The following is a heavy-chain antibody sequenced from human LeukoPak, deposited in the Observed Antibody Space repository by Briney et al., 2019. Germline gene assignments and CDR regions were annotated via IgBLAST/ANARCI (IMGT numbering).Heavy chain of an antibody. CDR1: GFTFSNAW. V-gene: IGHV3-15*01. CDR3: TTDRGRGSSPPRDY. CDR2: IKSKTDGGTT. D-gene: IGHD2-15*01. Sequence: PGGSLRLSCAASGFTFSNAWMSWVRQAPGKGLEWVGRIKSKTDGGTTDYAAPVRGRFTISRDDSKNTLYLQMNSLKTEDTAVYYCTTDRGRGSSPPRDYWGQGTLVTVSS. J-gene: IGHJ4*02.